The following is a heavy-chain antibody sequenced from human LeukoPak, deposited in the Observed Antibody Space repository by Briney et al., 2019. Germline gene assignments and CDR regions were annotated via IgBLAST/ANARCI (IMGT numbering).Heavy chain of an antibody. J-gene: IGHJ4*02. CDR1: GFTFSSYA. CDR3: AKAVSDSSGYYAVVDY. V-gene: IGHV3-23*01. CDR2: ISGSGGST. D-gene: IGHD3-22*01. Sequence: GGSLRLSCAASGFTFSSYAMSWVRQAPGKGLEWVSAISGSGGSTYHADSVKGRFTISRDNSKNTLYLQMNSLRAEDTAVYYCAKAVSDSSGYYAVVDYWGQGTLVTVSS.